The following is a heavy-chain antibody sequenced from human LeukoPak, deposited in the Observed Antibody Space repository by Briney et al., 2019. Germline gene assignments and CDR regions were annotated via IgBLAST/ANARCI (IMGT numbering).Heavy chain of an antibody. Sequence: PSETLSLTCTVSGGSMSRNDYYWGWIRQPPGKGLEWIGSIYYSGSTYYNPSLKSRVTISVDTSKNQFSLKLSSVTAADTAVYYCAREGGYSGYDYVDWGQGTLVTVSS. J-gene: IGHJ4*02. CDR3: AREGGYSGYDYVD. CDR2: IYYSGST. CDR1: GGSMSRNDYY. V-gene: IGHV4-39*07. D-gene: IGHD5-12*01.